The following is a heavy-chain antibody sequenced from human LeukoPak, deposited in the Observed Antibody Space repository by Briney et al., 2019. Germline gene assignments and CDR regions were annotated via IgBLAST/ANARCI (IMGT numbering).Heavy chain of an antibody. J-gene: IGHJ4*02. Sequence: GGSLRLSCAVSGFTLSDWYMSWIRQAPGKGLEWVSFISSSGNTIYYADSVKGRFTISRDHANNSLFLQMNSLRAEDTAVYSCARDRQVPAVVDYWGQGTLVAVSP. V-gene: IGHV3-11*01. D-gene: IGHD2-2*01. CDR2: ISSSGNTI. CDR3: ARDRQVPAVVDY. CDR1: GFTLSDWY.